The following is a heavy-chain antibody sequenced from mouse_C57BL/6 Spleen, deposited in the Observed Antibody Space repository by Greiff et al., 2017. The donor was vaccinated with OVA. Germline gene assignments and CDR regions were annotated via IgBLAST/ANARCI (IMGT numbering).Heavy chain of an antibody. CDR3: TVYYYGSLYWYFDV. Sequence: EVKLMESGGGLVQPGGSMKLSCVASGFTFSNYWMNWVRQSPEKGLEWVAQIRLKSDNYATHYAESVKGRFTISRDDSKSSVYLQMNNLRAEDTGIYYCTVYYYGSLYWYFDVWGTGTTVTVSS. CDR2: IRLKSDNYAT. CDR1: GFTFSNYW. D-gene: IGHD1-1*01. J-gene: IGHJ1*03. V-gene: IGHV6-3*01.